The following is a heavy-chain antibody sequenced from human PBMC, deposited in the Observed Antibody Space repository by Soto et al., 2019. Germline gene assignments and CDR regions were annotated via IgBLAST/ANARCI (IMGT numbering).Heavy chain of an antibody. J-gene: IGHJ4*02. V-gene: IGHV3-48*01. CDR3: ASSASPAAY. D-gene: IGHD2-2*01. Sequence: EVQLVESGGGLVQPGGSLRLSCVASGFIFNSYSMNWVRQAPGKGLEWISYINSGSTSVFYAVSVKGRFTISRDNAKNSLYLQMNSLRAEDTAVYYCASSASPAAYWGQGTLVTVSS. CDR1: GFIFNSYS. CDR2: INSGSTSV.